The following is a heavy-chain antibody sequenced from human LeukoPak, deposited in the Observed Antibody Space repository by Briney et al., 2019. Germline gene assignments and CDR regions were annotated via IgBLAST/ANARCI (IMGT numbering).Heavy chain of an antibody. J-gene: IGHJ4*02. V-gene: IGHV1-2*02. CDR3: ARDVLTTFGYFSAADDF. CDR2: ISPSSGGT. Sequence: GASVNVSCKASGYTFTDYYMHWVRQAPGQGLEWMRWISPSSGGTNYAQKFQGRVTMTRDTSSGTAYMELSRLRSDDTAMYYCARDVLTTFGYFSAADDFWGQGTLVTVSS. D-gene: IGHD3-10*02. CDR1: GYTFTDYY.